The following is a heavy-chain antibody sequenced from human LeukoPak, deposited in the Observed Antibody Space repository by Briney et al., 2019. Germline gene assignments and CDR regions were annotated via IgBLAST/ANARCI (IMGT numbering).Heavy chain of an antibody. J-gene: IGHJ4*02. Sequence: GGSLRLSCAASGFTFSSYAMGWVRQAPGKGLEWVSTISGSGDTTYYADSVKGRFTISRDSSKNTLYLQMNSLRVEDTAVYYCAKDGTRGIRFGKIAHYFDYWGQGSLVTVSS. CDR3: AKDGTRGIRFGKIAHYFDY. CDR1: GFTFSSYA. D-gene: IGHD3-10*01. V-gene: IGHV3-23*01. CDR2: ISGSGDTT.